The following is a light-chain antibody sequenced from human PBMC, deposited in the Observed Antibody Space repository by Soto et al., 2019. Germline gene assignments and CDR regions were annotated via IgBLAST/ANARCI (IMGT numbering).Light chain of an antibody. CDR1: SSDVGGWNY. CDR3: SSYTIRSTLI. V-gene: IGLV2-14*03. J-gene: IGLJ2*01. CDR2: DVS. Sequence: QSALTQPASVSGSPGQSISISCTGTSSDVGGWNYVSWYQQLPGKAPKLMIYDVSNRPSGVSNRFSGSKSGNTASLTISGLQTEDEADYFCSSYTIRSTLIFGGGTKVTVL.